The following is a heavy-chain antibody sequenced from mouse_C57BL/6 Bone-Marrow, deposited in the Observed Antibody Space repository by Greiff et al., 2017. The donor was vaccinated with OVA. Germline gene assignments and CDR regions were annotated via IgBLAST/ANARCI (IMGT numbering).Heavy chain of an antibody. CDR3: ARLIYYDYDWFAY. Sequence: EVKLMESGGGLVQPGGSLKLSCAASGFTFSDYGMAWVRQAPRKGPEWVAFISNLAYSIYYADTVTGRFTISRENAKNTLYLEMSSLRSEDTAMYYCARLIYYDYDWFAYGGQGTLVTVSA. CDR2: ISNLAYSI. CDR1: GFTFSDYG. J-gene: IGHJ3*01. D-gene: IGHD2-4*01. V-gene: IGHV5-15*01.